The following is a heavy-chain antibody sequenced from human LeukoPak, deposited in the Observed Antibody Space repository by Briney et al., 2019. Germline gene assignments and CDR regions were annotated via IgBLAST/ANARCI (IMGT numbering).Heavy chain of an antibody. J-gene: IGHJ5*02. CDR3: ARWGGSFSSRFDP. D-gene: IGHD1-26*01. V-gene: IGHV3-23*01. CDR1: GSTSSTYA. CDR2: ISGSGAST. Sequence: PGGSLRLSCAASGSTSSTYAMSWVRQAPGKGLEWVSAISGSGASTYYADSVTGRFTISRDNSKNTVFLHMKTLRVEDTALYYCARWGGSFSSRFDPRGQGTLVTVSS.